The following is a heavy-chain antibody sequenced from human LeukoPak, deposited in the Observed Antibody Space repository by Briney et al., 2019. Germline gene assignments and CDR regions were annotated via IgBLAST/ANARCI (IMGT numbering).Heavy chain of an antibody. CDR1: GFTFSSYS. CDR2: ISSSSSYI. Sequence: SGGSLRLSCAASGFTFSSYSMNWVRQAPGKGLEWVSTISSSSSYIYYADSVKGRFTVSRDNAKNSLYLQMNSLRAEDTAVYYCARGMIPTYYDFWSGSTHFDYWGQGTLVTVSS. CDR3: ARGMIPTYYDFWSGSTHFDY. D-gene: IGHD3-3*01. J-gene: IGHJ4*02. V-gene: IGHV3-21*01.